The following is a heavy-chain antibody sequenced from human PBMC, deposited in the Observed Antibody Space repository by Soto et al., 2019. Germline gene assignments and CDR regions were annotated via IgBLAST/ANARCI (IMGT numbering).Heavy chain of an antibody. D-gene: IGHD3-22*01. CDR2: IIPIFGTA. CDR1: GGTFSSYA. J-gene: IGHJ6*02. Sequence: QVQLVQSGAEVQKPGSSVKVSCKASGGTFSSYAISWVRQAPGQGLEWMGGIIPIFGTANYAQKFQGRVTITADESTSTAYMELSSLRSEDTAVYYCARGESITMIVVVTIPSYYYYGMDVWGQGTTVTVSS. CDR3: ARGESITMIVVVTIPSYYYYGMDV. V-gene: IGHV1-69*01.